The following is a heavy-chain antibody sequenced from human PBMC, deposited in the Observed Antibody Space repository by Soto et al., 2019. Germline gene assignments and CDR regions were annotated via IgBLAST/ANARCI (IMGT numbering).Heavy chain of an antibody. Sequence: EVQLLESGGGLVQPGGSLRLSCAASGFTFSSYAMSWVRQAPGKGLEWVSAMSGSGGSTYYTDSVKGRFTISRDNSKNALYLQMNSLRAEDAAVYYRAKRSGSYYSRWFDLWGQGTLVTVSS. CDR2: MSGSGGST. CDR3: AKRSGSYYSRWFDL. CDR1: GFTFSSYA. D-gene: IGHD1-26*01. J-gene: IGHJ5*02. V-gene: IGHV3-23*01.